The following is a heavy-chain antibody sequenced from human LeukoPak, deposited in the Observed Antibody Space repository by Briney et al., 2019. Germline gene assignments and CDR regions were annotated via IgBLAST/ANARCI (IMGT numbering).Heavy chain of an antibody. CDR1: GGSISIYY. V-gene: IGHV4-59*08. CDR2: IYYSGST. Sequence: SETLSLTCTVSGGSISIYYWSWIRQPPGKGLEWIGYIYYSGSTNYNPSLKSRVTISVDTSKNQSSLKLSSVTAADTAVYYCARLSDGSSYQLDYWGQGTLVTVSS. CDR3: ARLSDGSSYQLDY. J-gene: IGHJ4*02. D-gene: IGHD2-15*01.